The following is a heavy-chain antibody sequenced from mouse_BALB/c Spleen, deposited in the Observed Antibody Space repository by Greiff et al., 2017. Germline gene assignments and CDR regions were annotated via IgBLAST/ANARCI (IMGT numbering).Heavy chain of an antibody. D-gene: IGHD1-1*01. CDR2: INPNNGGT. V-gene: IGHV1-18*01. Sequence: VQLKQSGPELVKPGASVKIPCKASGYTFTDYNMDWVKQSHGKSLEWIGDINPNNGGTIYNQKFKGKATLTVDKSSSTAYMELRSLTSEDTAVYYCARREVRNYYGSNWYFDVWGAGTTVTVSS. CDR1: GYTFTDYN. CDR3: ARREVRNYYGSNWYFDV. J-gene: IGHJ1*01.